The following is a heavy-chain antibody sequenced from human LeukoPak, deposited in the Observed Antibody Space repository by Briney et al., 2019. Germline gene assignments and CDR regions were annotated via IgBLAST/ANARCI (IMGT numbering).Heavy chain of an antibody. CDR1: GGSISSYY. CDR2: FYYRGST. D-gene: IGHD4-17*01. Sequence: PTETLSLTCTVSGGSISSYYWSWIRQPPGKGLEWIGYFYYRGSTNYNPSLKSRLTISVDASKNQFSLKLSSVTATDTAVYYCASLTTVTQGYFDSWGQGTLVTVSS. J-gene: IGHJ4*02. CDR3: ASLTTVTQGYFDS. V-gene: IGHV4-59*08.